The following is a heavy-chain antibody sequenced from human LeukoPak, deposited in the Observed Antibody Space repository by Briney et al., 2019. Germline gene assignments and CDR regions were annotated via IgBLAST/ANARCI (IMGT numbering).Heavy chain of an antibody. CDR1: GGSISSGSYY. V-gene: IGHV4-39*07. CDR2: INHSGST. CDR3: ARGAYSGSYYVRPNDYYYMDV. Sequence: PSETLSLTCTVSGGSISSGSYYWGWIRQPPGKGLEWIGEINHSGSTNYNPSLKSRVTISVDTSKNQFSLKLSSVTAADTAVYYCARGAYSGSYYVRPNDYYYMDVWGKGTTVTVSS. D-gene: IGHD1-26*01. J-gene: IGHJ6*03.